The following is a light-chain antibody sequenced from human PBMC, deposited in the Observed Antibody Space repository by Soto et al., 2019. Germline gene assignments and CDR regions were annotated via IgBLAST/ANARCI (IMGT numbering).Light chain of an antibody. CDR3: QQADNLPRP. J-gene: IGKJ4*01. V-gene: IGKV1-12*01. CDR1: RDISSW. CDR2: AAS. Sequence: DIQLTQSPSSVSASVGDTVTINCRARRDISSWVAWYQQKPGQAPNILVFAASTLQRGGATRFSGRGSGTEFTITIHSLQSQDFATYYCQQADNLPRPVGGATTV.